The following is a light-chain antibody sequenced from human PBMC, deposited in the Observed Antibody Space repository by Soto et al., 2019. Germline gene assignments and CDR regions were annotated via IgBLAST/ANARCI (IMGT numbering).Light chain of an antibody. CDR3: QQYNNWPPGT. CDR1: ESVTSN. CDR2: GAS. J-gene: IGKJ4*01. V-gene: IGKV3-15*01. Sequence: EIVMTQSPATLSVSPGARAPLSCRASESVTSNLAWYQQKSGQAPRLLIYGASTRATGIPARFSGSGSGTDFTLTISSLQSEDFAFYYCQQYNNWPPGTFGGGTKVDIK.